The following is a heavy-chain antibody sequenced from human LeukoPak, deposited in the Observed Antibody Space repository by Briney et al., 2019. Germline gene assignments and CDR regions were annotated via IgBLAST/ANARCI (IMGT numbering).Heavy chain of an antibody. CDR2: ISSSSSYI. V-gene: IGHV3-21*01. CDR3: ARDQGFWSGYYYYYYMDV. CDR1: GFTFSSYS. Sequence: GGSLRLSCAASGFTFSSYSMNWVRQAPGKGLEWVSSISSSSSYIYYADSVKGRFTISRDNAKNSLYLQMNSLRAEDTAVYYCARDQGFWSGYYYYYYMDVWGKGTTVTVSS. J-gene: IGHJ6*03. D-gene: IGHD3-3*01.